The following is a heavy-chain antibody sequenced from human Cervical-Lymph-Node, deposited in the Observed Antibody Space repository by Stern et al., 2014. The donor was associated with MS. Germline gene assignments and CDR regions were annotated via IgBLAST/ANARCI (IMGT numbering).Heavy chain of an antibody. CDR1: GFTFSSYG. CDR2: ISYDGSHK. CDR3: ARDYEDTSMLFDH. V-gene: IGHV3-30*03. J-gene: IGHJ4*02. Sequence: VQLVESGGAVVQPWRSLRLSCAASGFTFSSYGMHWVRQAPGKGLEWVTVISYDGSHKYYAASVKGRFTISRDNSKNTLHLQMNSVTPDDTAIYYCARDYEDTSMLFDHWGQGTLVTVSS. D-gene: IGHD2-8*01.